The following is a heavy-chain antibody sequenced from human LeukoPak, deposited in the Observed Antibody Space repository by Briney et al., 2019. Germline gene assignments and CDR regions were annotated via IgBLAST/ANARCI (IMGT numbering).Heavy chain of an antibody. V-gene: IGHV4-39*07. CDR2: MYYSGST. CDR1: GGSISSSSYY. J-gene: IGHJ5*02. CDR3: ARVSTSPRVTIFGVVSEGDGNWFDP. D-gene: IGHD3-3*01. Sequence: SETLSLTCTVSGGSISSSSYYWAWIRQPPGKGLEWIGSMYYSGSTYYNPSLKSRVTISVDKSKNQFSLKLSSVTAADTAVYYCARVSTSPRVTIFGVVSEGDGNWFDPWGQGTLVTVSS.